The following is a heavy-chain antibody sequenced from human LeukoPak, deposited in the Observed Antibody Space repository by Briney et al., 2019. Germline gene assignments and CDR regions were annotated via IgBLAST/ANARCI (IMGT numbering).Heavy chain of an antibody. CDR2: INHSGST. Sequence: SETLSLTCAVYNGSFSGYYWTWIRQPPGKGLEWIGDINHSGSTRYNPSLKSRVTISLDTSKNQFSLELTSVTAADTAVYYCARDYYHSSAYYDRFDPWGQGTLVIVSS. V-gene: IGHV4-34*01. J-gene: IGHJ5*02. CDR3: ARDYYHSSAYYDRFDP. CDR1: NGSFSGYY. D-gene: IGHD3-22*01.